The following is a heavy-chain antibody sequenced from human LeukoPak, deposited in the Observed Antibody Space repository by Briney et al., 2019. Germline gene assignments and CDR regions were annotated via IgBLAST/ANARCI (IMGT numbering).Heavy chain of an antibody. J-gene: IGHJ3*02. CDR3: VRVSTIESSAFDI. CDR2: TCYRSKWKY. V-gene: IGHV6-1*01. Sequence: SHTLSLTCAISGDSVSSNSAAWNWIRQSPSRGLQWLGRTCYRSKWKYDYAVSVKSRMAINPDTSKNQFSPQLNSVTPEDTAVYYCVRVSTIESSAFDIWGPGTMVTVSS. D-gene: IGHD5-24*01. CDR1: GDSVSSNSAA.